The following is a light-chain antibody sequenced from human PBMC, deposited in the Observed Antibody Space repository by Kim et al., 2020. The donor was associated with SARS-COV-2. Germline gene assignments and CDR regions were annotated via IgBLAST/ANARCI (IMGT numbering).Light chain of an antibody. CDR2: DAS. CDR1: QSISKN. V-gene: IGKV1-17*03. J-gene: IGKJ2*01. Sequence: DIQMTQSPSAMSASVGDSVTIICRASQSISKNLAWCQQKPGKVPKRLIYDASKLQSGVPSRFSGSGSGTEFTLKINSLQPEDFATYYCLQRNTFPFTFGQGPKLVI. CDR3: LQRNTFPFT.